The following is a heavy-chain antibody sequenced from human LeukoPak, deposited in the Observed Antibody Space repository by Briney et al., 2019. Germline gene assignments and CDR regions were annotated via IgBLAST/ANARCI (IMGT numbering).Heavy chain of an antibody. CDR3: ARERGHSYGRGSWFDP. V-gene: IGHV1-69*05. Sequence: SVKVSCKASGYTFTSYGISWVRQAPGQGLEWMGGIIPIFGTANYAQKFQGRVTITTDESTSTAYMELSSLRSEDTAVYYCARERGHSYGRGSWFDPWGQGTLVTVSS. J-gene: IGHJ5*02. CDR2: IIPIFGTA. D-gene: IGHD5-18*01. CDR1: GYTFTSYG.